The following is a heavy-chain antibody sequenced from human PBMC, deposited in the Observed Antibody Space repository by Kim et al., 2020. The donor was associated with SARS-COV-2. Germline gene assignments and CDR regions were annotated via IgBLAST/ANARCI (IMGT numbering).Heavy chain of an antibody. V-gene: IGHV4-34*01. CDR3: ARSWFDP. Sequence: SETLSLTCAVYGGSFSGYYWSWIRQPPGKGLEWIGEINHSGSTNYNPSLKSRVTISVDTSKNQFSLKLSSVTAADTAVYYCARSWFDPWGQGTLVTVSS. CDR2: INHSGST. CDR1: GGSFSGYY. J-gene: IGHJ5*02.